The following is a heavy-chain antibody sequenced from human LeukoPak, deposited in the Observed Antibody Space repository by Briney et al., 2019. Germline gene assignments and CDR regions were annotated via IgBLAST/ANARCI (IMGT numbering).Heavy chain of an antibody. V-gene: IGHV1-69*05. CDR1: GCTFSSYA. Sequence: SVKVSCKASGCTFSSYAISWVRQAPGQGLEWMGGINSNFGTTNYAHKFQGRVTITTDKSTSTAYMELNSLRSEDKAVYYCARLYGSSTTFDYWGQGTLVAVSS. CDR2: INSNFGTT. D-gene: IGHD6-6*01. CDR3: ARLYGSSTTFDY. J-gene: IGHJ4*02.